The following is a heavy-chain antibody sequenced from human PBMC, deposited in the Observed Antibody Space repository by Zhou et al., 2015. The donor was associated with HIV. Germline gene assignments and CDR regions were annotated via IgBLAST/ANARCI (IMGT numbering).Heavy chain of an antibody. V-gene: IGHV1-69*08. CDR3: GKSLDIVARVTPSFYYGMDV. CDR1: GGSINTYT. D-gene: IGHD5-12*01. J-gene: IGHJ6*02. Sequence: QVQLVQSGAEVKKPGSSVRVSCRASGGSINTYTFNWVRQAPGQGFVVDGKGSPLRLGTPRYAQKFQGRVTITADQSTSTAYMELSSLTSEDTAVYYCGKSLDIVARVTPSFYYGMDVWGQGTTVIVSS. CDR2: SPLRLGTP.